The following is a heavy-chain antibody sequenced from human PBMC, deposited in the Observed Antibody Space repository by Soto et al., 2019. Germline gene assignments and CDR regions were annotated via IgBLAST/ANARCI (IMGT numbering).Heavy chain of an antibody. Sequence: AAVKVYCKASGYTFTSYGISWVRQAPGEGIEWMGWISGYNGNTHYAQRLEGRVNMTTDTSTSTAYMELRSLRSDDTAVYYCACDSSSWFYYYYVMDFWGQGTTVTVSS. V-gene: IGHV1-18*01. CDR1: GYTFTSYG. D-gene: IGHD6-13*01. CDR3: ACDSSSWFYYYYVMDF. J-gene: IGHJ6*02. CDR2: ISGYNGNT.